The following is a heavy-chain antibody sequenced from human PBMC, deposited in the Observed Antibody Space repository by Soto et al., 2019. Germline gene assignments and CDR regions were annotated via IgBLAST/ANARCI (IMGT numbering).Heavy chain of an antibody. CDR3: ARKINGHYPFDY. V-gene: IGHV4-28*01. CDR2: IYHTGRT. CDR1: GDSISTSNW. D-gene: IGHD2-8*01. J-gene: IGHJ4*02. Sequence: SETVSLTCAVSGDSISTSNWWGWIRQPPGKGLEWIGYIYHTGRTHQNPSLESRVTMSVDTSKNQFSLKLTSVTAGDTAVYYCARKINGHYPFDYWGQGALVTVSS.